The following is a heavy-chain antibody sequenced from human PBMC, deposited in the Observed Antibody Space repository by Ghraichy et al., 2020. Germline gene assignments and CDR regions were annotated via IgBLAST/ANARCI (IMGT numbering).Heavy chain of an antibody. CDR2: IYYSGST. J-gene: IGHJ6*03. Sequence: SETLSLTCTVSGGSISSSSYYWGWIRQPPGKGLEWIGSIYYSGSTYYNPSLKSRVTISVDTSKNQFSLKLSSVTAADTAVYYCARRSVSGWPHYYCFLAVRGKGTTVTVSS. CDR1: GGSISSSSYY. V-gene: IGHV4-39*01. CDR3: ARRSVSGWPHYYCFLAV. D-gene: IGHD6-19*01.